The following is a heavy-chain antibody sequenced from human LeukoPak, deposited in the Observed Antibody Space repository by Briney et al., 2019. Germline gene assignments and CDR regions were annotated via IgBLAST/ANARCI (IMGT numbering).Heavy chain of an antibody. Sequence: GGSLRLSCAASGFTFSSYAMTWVRQAPGQGLKWVSSITGSGGTTSYADSVKGRFTVSRDNSKNTLYLQMNSLRAEDTAVYYCAKVGRLTDFDYWGQGTLVTVSS. CDR1: GFTFSSYA. J-gene: IGHJ4*02. V-gene: IGHV3-23*01. D-gene: IGHD7-27*01. CDR3: AKVGRLTDFDY. CDR2: ITGSGGTT.